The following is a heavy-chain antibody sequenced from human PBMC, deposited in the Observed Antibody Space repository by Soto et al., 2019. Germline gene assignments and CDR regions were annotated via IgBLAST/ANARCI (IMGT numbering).Heavy chain of an antibody. J-gene: IGHJ4*02. CDR3: AKDDKIVGVYC. Sequence: QVQLVQSGAEVKKPGASVKVSCKASGYTFTTYPMHWVRQTPGQRLEWMGWINIGNGTTRYSQYFQDIVTLTRDTAASTIHMEFRILVSEEAAVEYCAKDDKIVGVYCWGQAALVTVSS. V-gene: IGHV1-3*04. CDR2: INIGNGTT. CDR1: GYTFTTYP. D-gene: IGHD2-15*01.